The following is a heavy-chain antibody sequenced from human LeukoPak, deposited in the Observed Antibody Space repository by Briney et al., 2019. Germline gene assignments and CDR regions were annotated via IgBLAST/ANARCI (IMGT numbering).Heavy chain of an antibody. CDR3: ARDPNYYDSKDNWFDP. J-gene: IGHJ5*02. V-gene: IGHV3-74*01. D-gene: IGHD3-22*01. CDR2: INSDGSST. CDR1: GFTFSSYW. Sequence: GGSLRLSCAASGFTFSSYWMHWVRQAPGKGLEWVSRINSDGSSTSYADSVKGRFTISRDNAKNTLYLQMNSLRAEDTAVYYCARDPNYYDSKDNWFDPWGQGTLVTVSS.